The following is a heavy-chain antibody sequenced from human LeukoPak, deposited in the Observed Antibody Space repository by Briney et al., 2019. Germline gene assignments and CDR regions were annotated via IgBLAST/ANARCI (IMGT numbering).Heavy chain of an antibody. V-gene: IGHV4-4*09. Sequence: SETLSLTCSVSGGAISSYYWSWIRQPPGKGLEWIGYIYTSGSTNYNPSLKSRVTISVDTSKNQFSLKLSSVTAADTAVYYCARRLRSGHVDYWGQGTLVTVSS. J-gene: IGHJ4*02. CDR2: IYTSGST. CDR3: ARRLRSGHVDY. D-gene: IGHD5-12*01. CDR1: GGAISSYY.